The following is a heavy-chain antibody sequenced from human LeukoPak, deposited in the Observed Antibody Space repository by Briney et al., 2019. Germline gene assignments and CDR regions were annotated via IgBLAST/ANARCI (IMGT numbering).Heavy chain of an antibody. CDR3: ARFLERDYDRNDY. D-gene: IGHD3-22*01. V-gene: IGHV1-2*02. Sequence: ASVKVSCKASGYTFTGYYMHWVRQAPGQGLEWMGWINPNSGGTNYAQKFQGRVTMTRDTSISTAYMELSRLRSDDTAVYYCARFLERDYDRNDYWGQGTPVTVSS. J-gene: IGHJ4*02. CDR1: GYTFTGYY. CDR2: INPNSGGT.